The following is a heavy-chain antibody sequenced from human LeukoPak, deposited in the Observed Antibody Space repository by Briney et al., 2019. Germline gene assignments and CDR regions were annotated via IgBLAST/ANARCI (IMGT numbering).Heavy chain of an antibody. D-gene: IGHD6-13*01. J-gene: IGHJ4*02. Sequence: PGGSLRLSCAASGFTFSSYGMHWVRQAPGKGLEWVAFIRYDGSNKYYADSVKGRFTISRDNSKNTLYLQMNSLRAEDTAVYYCAIIGGPYSSSWSLPFDYWGQGTLVTVSS. CDR2: IRYDGSNK. CDR3: AIIGGPYSSSWSLPFDY. V-gene: IGHV3-30*02. CDR1: GFTFSSYG.